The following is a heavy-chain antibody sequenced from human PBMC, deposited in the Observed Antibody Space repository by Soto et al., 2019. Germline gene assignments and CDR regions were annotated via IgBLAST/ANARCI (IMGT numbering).Heavy chain of an antibody. CDR2: INSDGSST. CDR3: ARDYYDSSGYYVDY. Sequence: LRLSCEASGFTLSSYWRHWVRQAPGKGLVWVSRINSDGSSTSYADSVKGRFTISRDNAKNTLYLQMNSLRAEDTAVYYCARDYYDSSGYYVDYWGQGTLVTVSS. J-gene: IGHJ4*02. CDR1: GFTLSSYW. V-gene: IGHV3-74*01. D-gene: IGHD3-22*01.